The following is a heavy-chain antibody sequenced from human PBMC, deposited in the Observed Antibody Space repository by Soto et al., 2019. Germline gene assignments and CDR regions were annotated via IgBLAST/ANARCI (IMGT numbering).Heavy chain of an antibody. V-gene: IGHV3-33*01. CDR2: IWYDGSNK. J-gene: IGHJ6*02. CDR3: ARDVSSYSYGPDSYAGMDV. CDR1: GFTFSSYG. Sequence: PGGSLRLSCAASGFTFSSYGMHWVRQAPGKGLEWVAVIWYDGSNKYYADSVKGRFTISRDNSKNTLYLQMNSLRAEDTAVYYCARDVSSYSYGPDSYAGMDVWGQGTTVNVSS. D-gene: IGHD5-18*01.